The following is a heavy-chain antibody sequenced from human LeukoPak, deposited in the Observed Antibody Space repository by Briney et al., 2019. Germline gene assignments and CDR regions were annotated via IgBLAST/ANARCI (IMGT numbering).Heavy chain of an antibody. CDR1: GFTVSSNY. CDR2: IYSGGSK. J-gene: IGHJ4*02. CDR3: ARDSTVTTSPLDY. V-gene: IGHV3-66*01. D-gene: IGHD4-17*01. Sequence: GGSLRLSCAASGFTVSSNYMSWVRQAPGKGLEWVSVIYSGGSKYYADSVKGRFTISRDNSKITLYLQMTNQRAEDTAVYYCARDSTVTTSPLDYWGQGTLVTVSS.